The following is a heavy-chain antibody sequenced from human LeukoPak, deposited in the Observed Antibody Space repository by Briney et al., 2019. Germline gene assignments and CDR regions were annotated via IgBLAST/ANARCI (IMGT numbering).Heavy chain of an antibody. D-gene: IGHD4-23*01. V-gene: IGHV3-53*05. J-gene: IGHJ4*02. CDR2: IYSGGDT. CDR1: GFSVGNNY. CDR3: TDAVAG. Sequence: GGSLRLSCAASGFSVGNNYVTWVRQPPGKGLEWVSVIYSGGDTYYADSVKGRFTVSRDNSKNMLYLQMNSLRVEDTAVYYCTDAVAGWGQGTLVTVS.